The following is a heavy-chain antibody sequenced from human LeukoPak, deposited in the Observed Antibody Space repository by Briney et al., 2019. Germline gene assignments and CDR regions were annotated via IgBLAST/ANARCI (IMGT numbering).Heavy chain of an antibody. D-gene: IGHD2-2*01. CDR3: GGHYCSSTSCYSFARFYYGMDV. V-gene: IGHV1-69*04. J-gene: IGHJ6*02. Sequence: GSSVKVSCKASGGTFSSYAISWVRQAPGQGLEWMGRIIPILGIANYAQKFQGRVTITADKSTSTAYMELSSLRSEDTAVYYCGGHYCSSTSCYSFARFYYGMDVWGQGTTVTVSS. CDR2: IIPILGIA. CDR1: GGTFSSYA.